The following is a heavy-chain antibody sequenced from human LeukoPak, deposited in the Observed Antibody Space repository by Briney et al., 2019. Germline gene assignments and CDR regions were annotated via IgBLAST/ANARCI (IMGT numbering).Heavy chain of an antibody. CDR3: ARGRGSYYLRAAGFDY. CDR1: GGSFSGYY. V-gene: IGHV4-34*01. Sequence: SETLSLTCAVYGGSFSGYYWSWIRQPPGKGLEWIGEINHSGSTNYNPSLKSRVTISVDTSKNQFSLKLSSVTAADTAVYSCARGRGSYYLRAAGFDYWGQGTLVTVSS. J-gene: IGHJ4*02. D-gene: IGHD1-26*01. CDR2: INHSGST.